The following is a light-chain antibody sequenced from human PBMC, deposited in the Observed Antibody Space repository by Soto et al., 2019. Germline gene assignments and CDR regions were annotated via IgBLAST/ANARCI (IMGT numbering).Light chain of an antibody. CDR2: DVS. CDR3: LQYNGYYRT. CDR1: QTVERW. Sequence: DIQMTQSPSTLSASVGDRVIITCRASQTVERWMAWYQQKPVKAPKLLISDVSTLERGVPSRFSGSGSGTTFTLTISSLQSDDFATYYCLQYNGYYRTFGQGTKVDIK. V-gene: IGKV1-5*01. J-gene: IGKJ1*01.